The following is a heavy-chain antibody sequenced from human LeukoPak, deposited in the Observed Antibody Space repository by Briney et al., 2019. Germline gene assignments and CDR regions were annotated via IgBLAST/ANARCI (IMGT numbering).Heavy chain of an antibody. J-gene: IGHJ3*02. Sequence: PSETLSLTCTVSGGSISSYYWSWIRQPAGKGLEWIGRIYTSGSTYYNPSLKSRVTMSVDTSKNQFSLKLSSVTAADTAVYYCARDSYCTNGVCFHDAFDIWGQGTMVTVSS. V-gene: IGHV4-4*07. CDR3: ARDSYCTNGVCFHDAFDI. CDR2: IYTSGST. D-gene: IGHD2-8*01. CDR1: GGSISSYY.